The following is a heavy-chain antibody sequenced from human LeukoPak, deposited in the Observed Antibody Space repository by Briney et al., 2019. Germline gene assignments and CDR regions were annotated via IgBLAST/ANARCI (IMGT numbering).Heavy chain of an antibody. CDR3: ARGVYYYDSSGYYPGWYFDL. D-gene: IGHD3-22*01. CDR1: GYTFTSYD. V-gene: IGHV1-8*01. CDR2: MNPNSGNT. Sequence: ASVKVSCKASGYTFTSYDINWVRQATGRGLEWMGWMNPNSGNTGYAQKFQGRVTMTRNTSISTAYMELSSLRSEDTAVYYCARGVYYYDSSGYYPGWYFDLWGRGTLVTVSS. J-gene: IGHJ2*01.